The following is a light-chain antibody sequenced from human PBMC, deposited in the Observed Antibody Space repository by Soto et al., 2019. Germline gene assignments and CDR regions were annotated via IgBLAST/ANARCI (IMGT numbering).Light chain of an antibody. CDR2: GAS. V-gene: IGKV1-8*01. Sequence: AIRMTQSPSSLSASAGDRVAIACRASQGVGSYLAWYQQKPGQAPKLLIYGASTLQSGVPSRFSGGGSVTDFTLTISCLQSEDFATYYCQHYKNYPWTFGQGTKLEIK. J-gene: IGKJ1*01. CDR3: QHYKNYPWT. CDR1: QGVGSY.